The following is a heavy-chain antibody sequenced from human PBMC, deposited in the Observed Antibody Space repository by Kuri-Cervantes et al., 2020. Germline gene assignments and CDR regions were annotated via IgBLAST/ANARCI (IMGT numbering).Heavy chain of an antibody. CDR2: IYYSGST. J-gene: IGHJ4*02. V-gene: IGHV4-59*01. D-gene: IGHD4-17*01. Sequence: SETLSLTCAVYGGSFSGYYWSWIRQPPGKGLEWIGYIYYSGSTNYNPSLKSRVTISVDTSKNQFSLKLSSVTAADTAVYYCARDLFIYGDYFGWGQGTLVTVSS. CDR3: ARDLFIYGDYFG. CDR1: GGSFSGYY.